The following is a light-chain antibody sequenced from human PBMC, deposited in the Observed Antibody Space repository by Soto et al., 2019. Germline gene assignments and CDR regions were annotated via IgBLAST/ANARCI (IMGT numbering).Light chain of an antibody. CDR3: CSYAGVSGV. Sequence: QSALTQPASVSASPGQSITISCTGTSSDVGGYDLVSWYQQRPGKAPKLMIYEGNKRPSGVSNRFSGSKSGNTASLTISGLRAEDDADYYCCSYAGVSGVFGGGTKLTVL. CDR1: SSDVGGYDL. J-gene: IGLJ3*02. CDR2: EGN. V-gene: IGLV2-23*01.